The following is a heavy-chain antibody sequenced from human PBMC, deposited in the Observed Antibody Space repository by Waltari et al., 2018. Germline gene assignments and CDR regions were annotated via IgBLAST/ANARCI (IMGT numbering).Heavy chain of an antibody. CDR3: AKISRGSSGPFDY. V-gene: IGHV3-23*03. D-gene: IGHD6-19*01. CDR1: GFTFTNYA. CDR2: IFTGGGT. J-gene: IGHJ4*02. Sequence: EVQLLESGGGLVQPGGSLRLSCAASGFTFTNYAMTWVRQAPGKGLEWVSVIFTGGGTYSADSVKGRFTISRENAKNSLYLQMNSLRPEDTAIYYCAKISRGSSGPFDYWGQGPLVTVSS.